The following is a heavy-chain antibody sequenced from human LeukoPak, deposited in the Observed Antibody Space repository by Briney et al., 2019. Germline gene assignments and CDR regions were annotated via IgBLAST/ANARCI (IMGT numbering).Heavy chain of an antibody. V-gene: IGHV4-34*01. CDR1: GGSFSGYY. Sequence: SESLSLTCAVYGGSFSGYYWSWIRQPPGKGLEWIGEINHSGSTNYNPSLKSRVTISVDTSKNQFSLKLSSVTAADTAVYYCARHRGERSSSSWYHYYYMDVWGKGTTVTISS. CDR3: ARHRGERSSSSWYHYYYMDV. D-gene: IGHD6-13*01. J-gene: IGHJ6*03. CDR2: INHSGST.